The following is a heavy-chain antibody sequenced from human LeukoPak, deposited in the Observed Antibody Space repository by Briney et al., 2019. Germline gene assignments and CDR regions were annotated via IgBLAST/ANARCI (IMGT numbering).Heavy chain of an antibody. D-gene: IGHD4-23*01. J-gene: IGHJ4*02. CDR1: GGSISNNY. V-gene: IGHV4-59*08. CDR2: IYYTGTT. CDR3: ARHTSYGGNSAFGD. Sequence: SETLSLTCTVSGGSISNNYWGWIRQPPGKGLEWIGYIYYTGTTNYNPSLMSRVTISVDTSKNHFSLKLYSVTAADTAVYYCARHTSYGGNSAFGDWGQGTLVSVSS.